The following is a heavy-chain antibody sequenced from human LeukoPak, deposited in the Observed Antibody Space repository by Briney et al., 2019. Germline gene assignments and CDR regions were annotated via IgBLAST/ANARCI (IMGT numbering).Heavy chain of an antibody. D-gene: IGHD2-2*01. Sequence: SQTLSLTCAISGDSASSNSAAWNWIRQSPSRGLEWLGRTYYRSKWYNDYAVSVKSRITINPDTSKNQFSLQLSSVTPEDTAVYYCARFCGSTSWHSGYYYGIDVWGQGTTVTVSS. V-gene: IGHV6-1*01. CDR2: TYYRSKWYN. J-gene: IGHJ6*02. CDR1: GDSASSNSAA. CDR3: ARFCGSTSWHSGYYYGIDV.